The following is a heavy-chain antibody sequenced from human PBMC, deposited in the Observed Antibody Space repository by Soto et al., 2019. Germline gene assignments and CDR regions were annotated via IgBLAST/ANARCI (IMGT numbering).Heavy chain of an antibody. CDR3: VSLPNSPLETPYYYYYMDV. D-gene: IGHD3-3*01. CDR1: GGSISSSSYY. Sequence: SETLSLTCTVSGGSISSSSYYWGWIRQPPGKGLEWIGSIYYSGSTYYNPSLKSRVTISVDTSKNQFSLKLSSVTAADTAVYYCVSLPNSPLETPYYYYYMDVWGKGTTVTVSS. CDR2: IYYSGST. J-gene: IGHJ6*03. V-gene: IGHV4-39*01.